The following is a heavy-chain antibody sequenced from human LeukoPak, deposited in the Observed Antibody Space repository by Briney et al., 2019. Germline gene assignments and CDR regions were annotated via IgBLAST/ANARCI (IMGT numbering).Heavy chain of an antibody. Sequence: PGGSLRLSCAASGFTFSDYYMSWIRQAPGKGLEWVSYIDNSGTPIYYADSVKGRFTISRDNAKNSLYLEMNSLRAEDTALYYCTRNKRFGHRHDAFDIWGQGTMVTVSS. V-gene: IGHV3-11*04. J-gene: IGHJ3*02. D-gene: IGHD3/OR15-3a*01. CDR2: IDNSGTPI. CDR3: TRNKRFGHRHDAFDI. CDR1: GFTFSDYY.